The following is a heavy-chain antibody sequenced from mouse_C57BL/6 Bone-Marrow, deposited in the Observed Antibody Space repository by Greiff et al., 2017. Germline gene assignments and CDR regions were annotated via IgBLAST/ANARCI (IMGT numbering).Heavy chain of an antibody. D-gene: IGHD1-1*01. CDR2: IDPETGGT. CDR1: GYTFTDYE. Sequence: QVQLLQSGAVLVRPVASVTLSCKASGYTFTDYEMHWVKQTPVHGLEWIGAIDPETGGTAYNQKFKGKAILTADKSSSTAYMELRSLTSDDSAFYCCRRSWDYGRGYFDVWGTGTTVTVSS. J-gene: IGHJ1*03. CDR3: RRSWDYGRGYFDV. V-gene: IGHV1-15*01.